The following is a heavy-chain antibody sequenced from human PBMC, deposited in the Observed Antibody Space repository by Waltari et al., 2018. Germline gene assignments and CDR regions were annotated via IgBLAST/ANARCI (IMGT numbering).Heavy chain of an antibody. J-gene: IGHJ2*01. CDR2: KGGGSGIT. D-gene: IGHD3-10*01. Sequence: EMQLLESGGGLARRRGSLRLSGAASGFRVSSYAMSWVRQAPGKGLEWVSSKGGGSGITSYAASVKGRFTIARDNSKNTLYLQMNSLRDEDAALYYCAKGLGERYFDLWGRGTLVTVSS. V-gene: IGHV3-23*01. CDR1: GFRVSSYA. CDR3: AKGLGERYFDL.